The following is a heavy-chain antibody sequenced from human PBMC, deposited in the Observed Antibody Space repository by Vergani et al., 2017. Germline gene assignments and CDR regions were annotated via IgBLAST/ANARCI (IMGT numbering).Heavy chain of an antibody. CDR3: AARTRWFGELLEDY. D-gene: IGHD3-10*01. J-gene: IGHJ4*02. CDR1: GGSISSGGYY. Sequence: QVQLQESGPGLVKPSQTLSLTCTVSGGSISSGGYYWSWIRQHPGKGLEWIGYIYYSGSTYYNPSLKSRVTISVDTSKYQFSLKLSSVTAADTAVYYCAARTRWFGELLEDYWGQGTLVTVSS. CDR2: IYYSGST. V-gene: IGHV4-31*03.